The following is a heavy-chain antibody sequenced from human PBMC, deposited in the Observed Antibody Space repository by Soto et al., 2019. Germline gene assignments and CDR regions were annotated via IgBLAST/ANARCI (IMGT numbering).Heavy chain of an antibody. J-gene: IGHJ4*02. Sequence: PSETLSLTCTVSGGSVSSGSYYWSWIRQPPGKGLEWIGYIYYSGSTNYNPSLKSRVTISVDTSKNQFSLKLSSVTAADTAVYYCARVMNYYDSSGYFEYWGQGILVTVSS. V-gene: IGHV4-61*01. CDR3: ARVMNYYDSSGYFEY. CDR1: GGSVSSGSYY. D-gene: IGHD3-22*01. CDR2: IYYSGST.